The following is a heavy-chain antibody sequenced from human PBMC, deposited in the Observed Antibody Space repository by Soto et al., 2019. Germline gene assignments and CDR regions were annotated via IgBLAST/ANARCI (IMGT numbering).Heavy chain of an antibody. J-gene: IGHJ4*02. Sequence: EVQLLESGGGLVQPGGSLRLSCAASGFTFSNYAMSWVRQAPGKGLEWVSVISAGGGTTYYADSVKGRFTISRDNSKNTLYLQMNSLRAEDTAVYYCAKDLKATVVRAYDYWGQGTLVTVSS. CDR3: AKDLKATVVRAYDY. D-gene: IGHD4-17*01. CDR2: ISAGGGTT. CDR1: GFTFSNYA. V-gene: IGHV3-23*01.